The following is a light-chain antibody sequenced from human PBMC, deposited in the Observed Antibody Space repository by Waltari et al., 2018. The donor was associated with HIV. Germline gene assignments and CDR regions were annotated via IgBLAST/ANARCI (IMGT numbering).Light chain of an antibody. CDR3: QSYDSSLSGFVV. J-gene: IGLJ2*01. CDR2: GNT. CDR1: SSNIGAGYD. V-gene: IGLV1-40*01. Sequence: QSVLTQPPSVSGSPGQRVTISCPWSSSNIGAGYDVHWYQQLPGTAPKVLIYGNTNRPSGVPDRFSGSKSGTSASLAITGLQAEDEADYYCQSYDSSLSGFVVFGGGTKLTVL.